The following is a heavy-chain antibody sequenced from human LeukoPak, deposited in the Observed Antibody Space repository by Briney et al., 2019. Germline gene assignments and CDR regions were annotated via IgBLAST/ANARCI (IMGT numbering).Heavy chain of an antibody. CDR1: GGSISSSSYY. J-gene: IGHJ4*02. V-gene: IGHV4-39*01. Sequence: SETLSLTCTVSGGSISSSSYYWGWIRQPPGKGLEWIGSIYYGGSTYYNPSLKSRVTISVDTSKNQFSLKLSSVTAADTAVYYCARLLGYCSGGSCYSDYWGQGTLVTVSS. D-gene: IGHD2-15*01. CDR3: ARLLGYCSGGSCYSDY. CDR2: IYYGGST.